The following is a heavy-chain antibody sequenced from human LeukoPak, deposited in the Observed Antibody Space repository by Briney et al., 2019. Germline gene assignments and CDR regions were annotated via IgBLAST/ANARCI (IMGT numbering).Heavy chain of an antibody. CDR2: ISWNSGSI. D-gene: IGHD5/OR15-5a*01. Sequence: GGSLRLSCAASGFTLDDYAMHWVRHAPGKGLEWVSGISWNSGSIGYADSVKGRFTISRDNAKNSLYLQMNSLRAEDTALYYCAKSEMSQIVLSAFDIWGQGTMVTVSS. J-gene: IGHJ3*02. V-gene: IGHV3-9*01. CDR3: AKSEMSQIVLSAFDI. CDR1: GFTLDDYA.